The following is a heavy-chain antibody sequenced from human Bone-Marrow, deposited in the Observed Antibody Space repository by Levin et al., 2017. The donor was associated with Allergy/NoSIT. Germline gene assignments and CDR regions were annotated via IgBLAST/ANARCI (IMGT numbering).Heavy chain of an antibody. V-gene: IGHV3-9*01. CDR3: AKDSTLYYYGSGSYIDY. CDR2: ISRDSGSM. J-gene: IGHJ4*02. CDR1: GFTFEDFG. D-gene: IGHD3-10*01. Sequence: PGGSLRLSCAASGFTFEDFGMHWVRQAPGKGLEWVLGISRDSGSMGYADSVKGRFTISRDNAKNSLYLQMNSLRAEDTAVYYCAKDSTLYYYGSGSYIDYWGQGTLVTVSS.